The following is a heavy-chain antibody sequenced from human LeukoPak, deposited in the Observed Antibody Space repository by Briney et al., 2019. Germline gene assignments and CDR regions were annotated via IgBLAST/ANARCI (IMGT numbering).Heavy chain of an antibody. CDR1: GFTFSSYA. D-gene: IGHD2-2*01. J-gene: IGHJ4*02. CDR2: ISGSGGST. CDR3: AKDSYRSQLLAWSSPGGGFDH. Sequence: GGSLRLSCAASGFTFSSYAMTWVRQAPGKGLEWVSGISGSGGSTYYADSVKGRFTISRDNSKNTLSLQMNSLRGEDTAVYYCAKDSYRSQLLAWSSPGGGFDHWGQGTLVTVSS. V-gene: IGHV3-23*01.